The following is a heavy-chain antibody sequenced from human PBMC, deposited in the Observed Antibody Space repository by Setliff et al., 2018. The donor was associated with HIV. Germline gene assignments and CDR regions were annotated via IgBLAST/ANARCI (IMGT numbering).Heavy chain of an antibody. CDR1: GGSIRSSSYY. J-gene: IGHJ4*01. V-gene: IGHV4-39*07. CDR2: MFYSGRT. Sequence: SETLSLTCTVSGGSIRSSSYYWAWLRQSPGKGLEWIGSMFYSGRTYHNPSLKSRVTISIDTSKNQFSLKLSSMTAADTAVYYCARGFGSYYRIESGQYFDYWGHGTLVTVSS. CDR3: ARGFGSYYRIESGQYFDY. D-gene: IGHD1-26*01.